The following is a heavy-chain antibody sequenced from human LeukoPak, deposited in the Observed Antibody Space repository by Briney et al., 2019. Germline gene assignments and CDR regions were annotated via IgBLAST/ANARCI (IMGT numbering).Heavy chain of an antibody. D-gene: IGHD3-3*01. Sequence: GGSLRLSCAASGFTFSSYSMNWVRQAPGKGLEWVSSISSSSSYIYYADSVKGRFTISRDNAKNSLYLQMNSLRAEDTAVYYCARESTFGVVIYYFDYWGQGTLVTVSS. J-gene: IGHJ4*02. V-gene: IGHV3-21*01. CDR1: GFTFSSYS. CDR3: ARESTFGVVIYYFDY. CDR2: ISSSSSYI.